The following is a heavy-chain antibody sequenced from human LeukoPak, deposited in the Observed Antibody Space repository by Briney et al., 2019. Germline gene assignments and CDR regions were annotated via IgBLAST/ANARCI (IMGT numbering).Heavy chain of an antibody. Sequence: TGGSLRLSCAASGFTVSNAWMTWVRQTPGKGLEWVGRIKRKTDGGTTDYAAPVKGRFNISRDDSKNTVYLQMNSLKTEDKAVYYCTTAVVVTGFDYWGQGTLVSVSS. CDR1: GFTVSNAW. CDR2: IKRKTDGGTT. CDR3: TTAVVVTGFDY. D-gene: IGHD2-21*02. J-gene: IGHJ4*02. V-gene: IGHV3-15*01.